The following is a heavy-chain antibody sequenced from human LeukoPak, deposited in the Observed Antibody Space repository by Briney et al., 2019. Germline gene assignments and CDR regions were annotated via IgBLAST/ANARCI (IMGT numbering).Heavy chain of an antibody. Sequence: PGGSLRLSCAASGFTFSSYGMHWVRQAPGKGLEWVAVISYDGSNKYYADSVKGRFTISRDNSKNTLYLQMNSLRTEDTAMYYCAKCSAGNCDIDYWGQGTLVTVSS. CDR3: AKCSAGNCDIDY. D-gene: IGHD2-15*01. CDR2: ISYDGSNK. CDR1: GFTFSSYG. V-gene: IGHV3-30*18. J-gene: IGHJ4*02.